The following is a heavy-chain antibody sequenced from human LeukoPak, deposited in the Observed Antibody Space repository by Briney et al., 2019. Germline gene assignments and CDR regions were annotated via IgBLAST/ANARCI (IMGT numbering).Heavy chain of an antibody. CDR2: IRYDGSNK. D-gene: IGHD2-2*02. CDR1: GFTFSSYG. V-gene: IGHV3-30*02. CDR3: AKDARYCSSTSCYNSGAEYFQH. J-gene: IGHJ1*01. Sequence: GGSLRLSCAASGFTFSSYGMHWVRQAPGKGLEWVAFIRYDGSNKYYADSVKGRFTISRGNSKNTLYLQMNSLRAEDTAAYYCAKDARYCSSTSCYNSGAEYFQHWGQGTLVTVSS.